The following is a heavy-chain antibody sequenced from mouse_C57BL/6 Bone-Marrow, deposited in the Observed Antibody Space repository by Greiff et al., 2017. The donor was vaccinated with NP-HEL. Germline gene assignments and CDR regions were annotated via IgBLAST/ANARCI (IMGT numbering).Heavy chain of an antibody. D-gene: IGHD1-1*01. Sequence: SAAAIDFSRYWMSWVRRAPGKGLEWIGEINPDSSTINYAPSLKDKFIISRDNAKNTLYLQMSKVRSEDTALYYCARPRYYGSSPYWYFDVWGTGTTVTVSS. CDR1: AIDFSRYW. CDR2: INPDSSTI. J-gene: IGHJ1*03. CDR3: ARPRYYGSSPYWYFDV. V-gene: IGHV4-1*01.